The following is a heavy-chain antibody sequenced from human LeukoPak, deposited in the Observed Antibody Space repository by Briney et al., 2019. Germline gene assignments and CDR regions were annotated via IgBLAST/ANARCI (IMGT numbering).Heavy chain of an antibody. Sequence: GGSLRLSCAASGFTFSSYWMSWVRQAPGKGLEWVANIKQDGSEKYYVDSVKGRFTISRDNAKNSLYLQMNSLRAEDTAVYYCARVGPHAGTDYFDYWGQGTLVTVSS. V-gene: IGHV3-7*01. CDR3: ARVGPHAGTDYFDY. D-gene: IGHD6-13*01. J-gene: IGHJ4*02. CDR1: GFTFSSYW. CDR2: IKQDGSEK.